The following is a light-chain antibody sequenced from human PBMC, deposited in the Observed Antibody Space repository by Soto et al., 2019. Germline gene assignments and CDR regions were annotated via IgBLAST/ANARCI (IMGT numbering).Light chain of an antibody. CDR2: AAS. J-gene: IGKJ5*01. CDR1: QSIDSC. Sequence: DIHLTQSPSFLSASVGDRVTITGRPSQSIDSCLAWYQHKPGKAPNLLVYAASSLQSGVPSRFTGSGSGTDFTLTISSLQPEGFATYFCQQSYTTPITFGQGTRLEIK. CDR3: QQSYTTPIT. V-gene: IGKV1-39*01.